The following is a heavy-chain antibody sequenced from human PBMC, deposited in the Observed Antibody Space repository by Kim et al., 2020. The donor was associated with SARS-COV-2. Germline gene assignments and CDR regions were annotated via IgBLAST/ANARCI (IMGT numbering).Heavy chain of an antibody. J-gene: IGHJ4*02. CDR3: ARNYYDTSGFPGYYFDY. Sequence: ASVKVSCKASDYVFNNYGITWVRQAPGQGLEWMGWISTYNGDTDYAQQFRGRVTMTMDRSTTTVYMDLTSLRPDDTAVYYCARNYYDTSGFPGYYFDYWGQGAQVTVS. D-gene: IGHD3-22*01. V-gene: IGHV1-18*04. CDR1: DYVFNNYG. CDR2: ISTYNGDT.